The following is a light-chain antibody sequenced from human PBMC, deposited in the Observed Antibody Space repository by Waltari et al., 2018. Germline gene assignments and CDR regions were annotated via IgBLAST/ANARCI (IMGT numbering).Light chain of an antibody. V-gene: IGLV2-14*01. CDR1: SSDIGAYDY. CDR3: SSYTGYTTVDV. CDR2: DVI. Sequence: QSALTQPASVSGSPGQSITISCTGTSSDIGAYDYVSWFHHHPDKAPTRIIYDVINRPPGVSDRLSGSKAGNTASLTISGLQAEDEADYYCSSYTGYTTVDVFGGGTKLTVL. J-gene: IGLJ2*01.